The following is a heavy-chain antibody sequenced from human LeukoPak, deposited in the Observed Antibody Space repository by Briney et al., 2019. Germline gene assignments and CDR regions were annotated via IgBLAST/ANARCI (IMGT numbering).Heavy chain of an antibody. J-gene: IGHJ3*02. CDR3: ARDYSNYPDAFDI. Sequence: SETLSLTCTVSGGSISSSSYYWGGRRQPPGTGLEWVGSIYYSGSPYYNPSLKIRVTISVATSKTQFSLKLSSVTAADTAVYYCARDYSNYPDAFDIWGQGTMVTVSS. CDR1: GGSISSSSYY. D-gene: IGHD4-11*01. V-gene: IGHV4-39*01. CDR2: IYYSGSP.